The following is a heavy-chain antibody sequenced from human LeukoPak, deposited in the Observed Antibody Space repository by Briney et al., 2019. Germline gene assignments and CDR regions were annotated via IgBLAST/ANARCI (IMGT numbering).Heavy chain of an antibody. CDR3: AREVTMVRGVAIIPYYYYGMDV. Sequence: SQTLSLTCAISGDSVSSNSAAWNWIRQSPSRGLEWLGRTYYRSKWYNDYAVSVKSRITINPDTSKSQFSLQLNSVTPEDTAVYYCAREVTMVRGVAIIPYYYYGMDVWGKGTTVTVSS. J-gene: IGHJ6*04. CDR2: TYYRSKWYN. D-gene: IGHD3-10*01. CDR1: GDSVSSNSAA. V-gene: IGHV6-1*01.